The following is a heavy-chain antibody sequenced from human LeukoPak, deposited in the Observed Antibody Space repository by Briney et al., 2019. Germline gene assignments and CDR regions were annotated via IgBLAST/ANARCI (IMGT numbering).Heavy chain of an antibody. Sequence: TLSLTCIVSGGSISSGGYYWSWIRQPPGKGLEWIGYIYYSGSTYYNPSLKSRVTISVDTSKNQFSLKLTSVTAADAAVYYCARGGIVVATGYWGQGTLVTVSS. D-gene: IGHD6-19*01. J-gene: IGHJ4*02. CDR1: GGSISSGGYY. V-gene: IGHV4-30-4*01. CDR2: IYYSGST. CDR3: ARGGIVVATGY.